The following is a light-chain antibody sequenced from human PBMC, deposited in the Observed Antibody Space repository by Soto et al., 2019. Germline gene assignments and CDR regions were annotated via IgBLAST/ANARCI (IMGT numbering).Light chain of an antibody. CDR1: QSISSY. V-gene: IGKV1-39*01. J-gene: IGKJ4*01. Sequence: EIQMSQSPSSLSASVGDRVTITCRASQSISSYLNWYQQKPGKAPKLLIYAASSLQSGVPSRFSGSGSGTDFTLTISSLQTEDFGTYYCKQSYSTPQAFGGGTRVDIK. CDR2: AAS. CDR3: KQSYSTPQA.